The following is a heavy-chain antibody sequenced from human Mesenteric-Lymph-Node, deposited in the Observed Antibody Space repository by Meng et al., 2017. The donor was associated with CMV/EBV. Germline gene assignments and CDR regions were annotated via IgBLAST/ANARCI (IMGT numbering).Heavy chain of an antibody. V-gene: IGHV3-23*01. CDR3: AAAATCTRGRLDY. J-gene: IGHJ4*02. CDR1: GFTVSDCA. D-gene: IGHD6-13*01. Sequence: SLGFTVSDCALIWLPPAPGKGLVWLSCSSGSNSNTSYADSVKGRFTISRDNSKNTLYLQMDSLRAEDTSVYYCAAAATCTRGRLDYWGQGTLVTVSS. CDR2: SSGSNSNT.